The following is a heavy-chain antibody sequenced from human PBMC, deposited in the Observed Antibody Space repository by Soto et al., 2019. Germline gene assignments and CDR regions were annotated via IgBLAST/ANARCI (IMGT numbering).Heavy chain of an antibody. D-gene: IGHD1-26*01. CDR1: GFIFENFG. J-gene: IGHJ5*02. Sequence: EGSLRLSCAASGFIFENFGMSWVRQAPGKGLEWISSISGSGFKKYYADSVKGRFTISRDNSKSTVYLELNNLSAEDTAVYHCAKNQGVELVPLATVDWFDPWGQGSVVTVSS. CDR2: ISGSGFKK. CDR3: AKNQGVELVPLATVDWFDP. V-gene: IGHV3-23*01.